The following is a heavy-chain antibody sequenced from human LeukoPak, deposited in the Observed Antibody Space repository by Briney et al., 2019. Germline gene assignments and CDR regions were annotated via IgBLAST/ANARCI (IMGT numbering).Heavy chain of an antibody. D-gene: IGHD6-19*01. CDR3: TRITVVAGNTYLADY. V-gene: IGHV3-11*03. Sequence: PGGSLRLSCAASGFTFSDYYMSWIRQVPGKGLEWVSYISGSSSYTNYADSVKGRFTISRDNANNSLYLQMNSLRAEDTAVHYCTRITVVAGNTYLADYWGQGTLVTVSS. CDR2: ISGSSSYT. J-gene: IGHJ4*02. CDR1: GFTFSDYY.